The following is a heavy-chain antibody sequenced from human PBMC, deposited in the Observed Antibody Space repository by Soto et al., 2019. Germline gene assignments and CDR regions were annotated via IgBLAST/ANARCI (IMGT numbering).Heavy chain of an antibody. V-gene: IGHV3-23*01. Sequence: GGSLRLSCAASGIIFNNYAMSWVRQAPGKGLEWVSVITDAGGRTYYAASAQGRFTISRDNSKNTPYLQMHSLRAEDTAIYYCAKSVGTYGDNTERAERFDPWGQGTLVTVSS. CDR1: GIIFNNYA. J-gene: IGHJ5*02. D-gene: IGHD4-17*01. CDR3: AKSVGTYGDNTERAERFDP. CDR2: ITDAGGRT.